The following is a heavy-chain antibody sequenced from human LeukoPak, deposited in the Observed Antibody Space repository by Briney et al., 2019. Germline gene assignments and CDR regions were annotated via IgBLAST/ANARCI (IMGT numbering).Heavy chain of an antibody. V-gene: IGHV3-48*01. Sequence: GGSLRLSCAASGFIFGDYNMNWVRQVPGKGLEWISYMSSTSTTIFYADSVKGRFTISRGSSKNTVHLQMDSLRAEDTALYHCARVSVVRGVSDAFDIWGQGTMVTVSS. D-gene: IGHD3-10*01. CDR2: MSSTSTTI. CDR3: ARVSVVRGVSDAFDI. J-gene: IGHJ3*02. CDR1: GFIFGDYN.